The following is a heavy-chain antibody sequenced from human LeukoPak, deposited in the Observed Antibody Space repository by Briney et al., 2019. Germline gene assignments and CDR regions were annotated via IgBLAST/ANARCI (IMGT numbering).Heavy chain of an antibody. CDR2: MNPNSGNT. J-gene: IGHJ6*03. V-gene: IGHV1-8*01. CDR1: GGTFTSYD. D-gene: IGHD1-1*01. CDR3: ARAKSGTVGYYYYYYMDV. Sequence: ASVKVSCKASGGTFTSYDINWVRQATGQGLEWMGWMNPNSGNTGYAQKFQGRVTMTRNTSISTAYMELNSLRSEDTAVYYCARAKSGTVGYYYYYYMDVWGKGTTVTISS.